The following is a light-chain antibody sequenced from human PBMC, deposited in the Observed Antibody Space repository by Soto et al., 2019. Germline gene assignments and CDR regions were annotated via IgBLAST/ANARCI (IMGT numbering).Light chain of an antibody. J-gene: IGKJ1*01. V-gene: IGKV3-20*01. CDR2: GAS. CDR3: QQYGSSPT. CDR1: QSVTNY. Sequence: EIGVTLSPETRALSPCERATLTCMSSQSVTNYIAWYQQRPGQAPRLLIYGASNRATGIPDRFSGSGAGTDFTLTISRLEPEDFAVYYCQQYGSSPTFGQGTKVDIK.